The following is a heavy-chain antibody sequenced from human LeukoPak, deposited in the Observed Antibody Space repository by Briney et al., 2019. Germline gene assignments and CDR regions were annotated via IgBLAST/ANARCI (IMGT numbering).Heavy chain of an antibody. CDR3: ARGLRSRDGYNYDYFDD. Sequence: SETLSLTCTVSGGSISSSSYYWGWIRQPPGKGLEWIGSIFYSGSTYYNPSLQSRVTISVDTSKNQFSLKLTSVTAADTAVYYCARGLRSRDGYNYDYFDDWGQGTLVTVSS. CDR2: IFYSGST. V-gene: IGHV4-39*07. J-gene: IGHJ4*02. CDR1: GGSISSSSYY. D-gene: IGHD5-24*01.